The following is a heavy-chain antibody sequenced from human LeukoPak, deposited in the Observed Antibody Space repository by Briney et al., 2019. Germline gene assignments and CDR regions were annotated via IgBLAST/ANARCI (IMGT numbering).Heavy chain of an antibody. CDR2: VAYDGSSK. J-gene: IGHJ5*02. D-gene: IGHD3-22*01. CDR3: AKDRYYYDSSGTQGDENWFDP. Sequence: QSGGSLRLSCAASGFTFSDYALHWVRQVPGKGLEWVAFVAYDGSSKYYRDSVRGRFIISRDYSRNALYLQMNSLRAEDTAVYYCAKDRYYYDSSGTQGDENWFDPWGQGTLVTVSS. CDR1: GFTFSDYA. V-gene: IGHV3-30*04.